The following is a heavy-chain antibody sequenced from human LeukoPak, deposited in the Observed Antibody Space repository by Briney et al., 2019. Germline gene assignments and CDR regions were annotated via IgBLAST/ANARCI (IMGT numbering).Heavy chain of an antibody. CDR1: GFAFSVSW. CDR2: IKYDGNEK. Sequence: GGSLRLSCAASGFAFSVSWMSWVRQAPGKGLEWVANIKYDGNEKYYVDSVKGRFTISRDNAKNSLYLQMNSLRAEDTAVYYCARGGTTFEHWGQGTLVTVSS. J-gene: IGHJ4*02. D-gene: IGHD1-1*01. CDR3: ARGGTTFEH. V-gene: IGHV3-7*01.